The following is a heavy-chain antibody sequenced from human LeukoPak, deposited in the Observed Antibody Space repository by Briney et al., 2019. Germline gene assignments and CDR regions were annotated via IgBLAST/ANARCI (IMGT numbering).Heavy chain of an antibody. CDR3: ARRRSGYQLLRGWFDP. D-gene: IGHD2-2*01. CDR2: INHSGST. J-gene: IGHJ5*02. V-gene: IGHV4-34*01. CDR1: GGSFSGYY. Sequence: PSETLSLTCAVYGGSFSGYYWSWIRQPPGKGLEWIGEINHSGSTNYNPSLKSRVTISVDTSKNQFSLKLSSVTAADTAVYYCARRRSGYQLLRGWFDPWGQGTLVTVSS.